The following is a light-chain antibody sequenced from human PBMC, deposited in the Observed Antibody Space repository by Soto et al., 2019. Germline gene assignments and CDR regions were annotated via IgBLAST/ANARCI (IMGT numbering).Light chain of an antibody. CDR1: QSISSRH. V-gene: IGKV3-20*01. Sequence: EIVLTQSPGTLSLSSGERATLSCRASQSISSRHLAWYQQKPGQAPRLLIYGASSRATGIPDRFSGSGSGTDFSLTISRLEPEDSAVYYCQQYNKWPLITFGQGTRLEIK. J-gene: IGKJ5*01. CDR2: GAS. CDR3: QQYNKWPLIT.